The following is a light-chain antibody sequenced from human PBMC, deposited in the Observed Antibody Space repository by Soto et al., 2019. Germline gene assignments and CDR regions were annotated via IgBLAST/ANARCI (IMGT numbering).Light chain of an antibody. V-gene: IGKV1-17*03. J-gene: IGKJ3*01. Sequence: DIQMTQSPSAMSASVGDRVTITCRASQNIGSSLAWFQQKPGKVPKLLIHTTSTLESGVPSRFSGSGSVTEFTLTISSLQPEDFATYYCLQHDSYPRTFGPGTKVDIK. CDR1: QNIGSS. CDR2: TTS. CDR3: LQHDSYPRT.